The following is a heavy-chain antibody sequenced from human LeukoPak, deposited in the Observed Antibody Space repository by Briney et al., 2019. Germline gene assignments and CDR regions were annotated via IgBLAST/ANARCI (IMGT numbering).Heavy chain of an antibody. J-gene: IGHJ4*02. D-gene: IGHD1-1*01. CDR2: IYLGYSDT. Sequence: HGESLQISWKGSGDRFTTYWIGGVRQMPGKGLEGMGIIYLGYSDTRYTPSFQVQVTISADKSINTAYLQWSSLKASDTAMYYCVRHRNWNYDYWGQGTLVTVSS. V-gene: IGHV5-51*01. CDR1: GDRFTTYW. CDR3: VRHRNWNYDY.